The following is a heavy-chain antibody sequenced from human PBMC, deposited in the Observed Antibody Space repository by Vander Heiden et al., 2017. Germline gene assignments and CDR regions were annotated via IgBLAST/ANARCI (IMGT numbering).Heavy chain of an antibody. D-gene: IGHD3-3*01. J-gene: IGHJ6*02. CDR1: GFTSRSYP. V-gene: IGHV3-30*01. CDR2: ISYDGSNK. Sequence: QVQLVESGGGVVQPGRSLSLVCAASGFTSRSYPMHWVRQAPGKGLEWVAVISYDGSNKYYADSVKGRFTISRDNSKNTLYLQMNSLRAEDTAVYYCARDLRRFLEWLSANYGMDVWGQGTTVTVSS. CDR3: ARDLRRFLEWLSANYGMDV.